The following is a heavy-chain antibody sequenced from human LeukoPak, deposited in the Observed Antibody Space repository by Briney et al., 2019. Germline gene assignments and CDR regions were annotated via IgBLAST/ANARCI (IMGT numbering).Heavy chain of an antibody. V-gene: IGHV3-30*03. CDR1: GFSFSNYG. CDR2: ISSDGSID. Sequence: QAGRSLRLSCAASGFSFSNYGMHWVRQAPGKGLEWVAVISSDGSIDYYTDSVRGRLTVSRDNSKNTLYLQMNSLRVEGTAVYYCTREGLGTTFSAWFDPWGQGTLVFVSS. CDR3: TREGLGTTFSAWFDP. J-gene: IGHJ5*02. D-gene: IGHD1-7*01.